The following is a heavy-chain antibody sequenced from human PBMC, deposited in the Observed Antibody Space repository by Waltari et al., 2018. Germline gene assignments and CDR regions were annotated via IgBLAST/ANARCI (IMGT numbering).Heavy chain of an antibody. V-gene: IGHV4-30-2*01. CDR2: IYHSGST. CDR3: ARGIAAHPYFDY. J-gene: IGHJ4*02. CDR1: GCSISSGGYS. Sequence: QLQLQESGSGLVKPSQTLSLTCAVSGCSISSGGYSWSWIRQPPGKGLEWIGYIYHSGSTYYNPSLKSRVTISVDRSKNQFSLKLSSVTAADTAVYYCARGIAAHPYFDYWGQGTLVTVSS. D-gene: IGHD6-6*01.